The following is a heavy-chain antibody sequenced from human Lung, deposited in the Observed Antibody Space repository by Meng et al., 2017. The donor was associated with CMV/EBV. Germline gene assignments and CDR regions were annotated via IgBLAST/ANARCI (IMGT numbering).Heavy chain of an antibody. J-gene: IGHJ5*02. V-gene: IGHV3-21*01. CDR1: GFTFSSYS. D-gene: IGHD6-19*01. Sequence: GGSXRLXCAASGFTFSSYSMNWVRQAPGKGLEWVSSISSSSSYIYYADSVKGRFTISRDNAKNSLYLQMNSLRAEDTAVYYCVTSRGSGWYRIGWFDPWGQGXLVTVSS. CDR3: VTSRGSGWYRIGWFDP. CDR2: ISSSSSYI.